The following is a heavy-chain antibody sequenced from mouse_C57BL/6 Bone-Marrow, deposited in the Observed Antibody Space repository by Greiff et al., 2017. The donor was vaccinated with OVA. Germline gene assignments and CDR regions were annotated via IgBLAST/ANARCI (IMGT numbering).Heavy chain of an antibody. CDR2: IWTGGGT. CDR1: GFSLTSYA. J-gene: IGHJ1*03. CDR3: ARRGYRRYVDV. D-gene: IGHD1-3*01. V-gene: IGHV2-9-1*01. Sequence: VMLVESGPGLVEPSQSLSITCTVSGFSLTSYAISWVSQPPGMGLEWLGVIWTGGGTNSNAALKSRLSISKDNSKSQVFWKMNSLQTDDTAKYYCARRGYRRYVDVWGTGTTVTVTS.